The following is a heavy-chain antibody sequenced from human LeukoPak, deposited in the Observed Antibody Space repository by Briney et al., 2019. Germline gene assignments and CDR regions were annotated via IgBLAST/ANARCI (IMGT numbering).Heavy chain of an antibody. D-gene: IGHD6-13*01. CDR2: IYYSGST. CDR1: GDSMNSYY. CDR3: ARQSYSSSWGSYYFDY. V-gene: IGHV4-59*08. Sequence: SETLSLTCTVSGDSMNSYYWSWIRQPPGKGLEWIGYIYYSGSTNYNPSLKSRVTISVDTSKNQLSLKLSSVTAADTAVFYCARQSYSSSWGSYYFDYWGQGTLVTVSS. J-gene: IGHJ4*02.